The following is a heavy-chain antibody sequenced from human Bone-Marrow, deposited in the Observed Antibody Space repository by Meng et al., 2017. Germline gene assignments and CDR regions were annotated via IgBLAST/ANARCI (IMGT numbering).Heavy chain of an antibody. J-gene: IGHJ4*02. Sequence: ASVKVSCKASGYTFTSYYMHWVRQAPGQGLEWMGIINPSGGSTSYAQKFQGRVSMTGDTSISTAYVELSSLRSDDTAVYYCVRDENISLGKLFGDYWGQGTMVTVSS. CDR1: GYTFTSYY. CDR2: INPSGGST. D-gene: IGHD2-21*01. CDR3: VRDENISLGKLFGDY. V-gene: IGHV1-46*01.